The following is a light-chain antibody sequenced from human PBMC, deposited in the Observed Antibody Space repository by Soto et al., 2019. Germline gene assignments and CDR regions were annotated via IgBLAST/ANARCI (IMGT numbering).Light chain of an antibody. CDR2: RNN. J-gene: IGLJ3*02. CDR1: TSNIGSNY. Sequence: QSVLTQPPSASGTPGQGVTISCSGSTSNIGSNYVYWYQQLPGTAPKLLIYRNNQRPSGVPDRFSGSKSGTSASLAISGLRSDDEADYFCATWDDNLSGPSWVFGGGTKVTVL. CDR3: ATWDDNLSGPSWV. V-gene: IGLV1-47*01.